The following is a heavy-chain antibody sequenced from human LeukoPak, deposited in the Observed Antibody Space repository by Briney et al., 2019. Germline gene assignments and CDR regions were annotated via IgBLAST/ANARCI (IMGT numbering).Heavy chain of an antibody. J-gene: IGHJ6*03. V-gene: IGHV4-59*01. CDR2: IFYSGST. CDR1: GGSISSYY. CDR3: ARTTMVRGTYYMDV. D-gene: IGHD3-10*01. Sequence: SETLSLTCTVSGGSISSYYWSWIRQPPGKGLEWIGYIFYSGSTNCNPSLKSRVTISIDTSKNQFSLKLSSVTAADTAVYYCARTTMVRGTYYMDVWGKGTTVTISS.